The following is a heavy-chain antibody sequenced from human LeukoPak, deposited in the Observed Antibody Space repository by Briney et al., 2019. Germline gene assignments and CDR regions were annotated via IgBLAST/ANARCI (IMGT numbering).Heavy chain of an antibody. CDR1: GGSISSSSYY. D-gene: IGHD6-19*01. V-gene: IGHV4-39*07. Sequence: SETLSLTCTVSGGSISSSSYYRGWIRQPPGKGLEWIGDIYYSGSTYYNPSLKSRVTISVDTSKNHFSLRLSSVTAADTAVYYCAREVTSGLYLLDYWGQGTLVTVSS. CDR3: AREVTSGLYLLDY. J-gene: IGHJ4*02. CDR2: IYYSGST.